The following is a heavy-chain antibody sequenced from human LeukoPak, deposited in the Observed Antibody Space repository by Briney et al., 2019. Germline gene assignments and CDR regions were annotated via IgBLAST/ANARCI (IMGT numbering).Heavy chain of an antibody. D-gene: IGHD2-2*01. CDR2: INNDGSST. J-gene: IGHJ5*02. V-gene: IGHV3-74*01. CDR1: GFTFNSYW. Sequence: GGSLRLSCAASGFTFNSYWMHWVRQAPGKGLVWVSRINNDGSSTNYADSVKGRFTISRDNAKNTLYLQMNSLRAEDTAVYYCARDCSSTSCYRSGLGPWGQGTLVTVSS. CDR3: ARDCSSTSCYRSGLGP.